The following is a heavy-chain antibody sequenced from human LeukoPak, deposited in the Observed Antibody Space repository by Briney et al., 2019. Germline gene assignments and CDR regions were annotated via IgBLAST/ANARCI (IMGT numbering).Heavy chain of an antibody. J-gene: IGHJ4*02. CDR1: GASITNYY. D-gene: IGHD1-14*01. CDR3: ARFRSAADHPDS. Sequence: SESLSLTCTVSGASITNYYWSWIRQPPGKGLEWIGYISHTGITNYNPSLESRVIISADTSRNQFSLKLTSMTAADTAVYYCARFRSAADHPDSWGQGTLVTVSS. CDR2: ISHTGIT. V-gene: IGHV4-59*01.